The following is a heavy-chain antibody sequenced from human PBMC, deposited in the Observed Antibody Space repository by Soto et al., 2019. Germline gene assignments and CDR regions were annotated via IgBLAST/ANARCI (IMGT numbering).Heavy chain of an antibody. Sequence: ASVKVSCKASGYTFTSYGISWVRQAPGQGLEWMGWINAGNGNTNYAQKFQGRVTITTDTSTSTAYMELRSLRSDDTAVYYCARRGGWYSAFDIWGQGTMVTVSS. V-gene: IGHV1-18*01. CDR1: GYTFTSYG. J-gene: IGHJ3*02. CDR2: INAGNGNT. CDR3: ARRGGWYSAFDI. D-gene: IGHD6-19*01.